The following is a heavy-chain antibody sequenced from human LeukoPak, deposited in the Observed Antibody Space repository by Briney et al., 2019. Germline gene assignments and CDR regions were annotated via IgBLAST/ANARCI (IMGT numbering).Heavy chain of an antibody. CDR2: ISWDGGST. D-gene: IGHD6-13*01. Sequence: PGGSLRLSCAASGFTFDDYAMHWVSQAPGKGLEWVSLISWDGGSTYYADSVKGRFTISRDNSKNSLYLQMNSLRAEDTALYYCAKDIGGGIAAAGSFDYWGQGTLVTVSS. J-gene: IGHJ4*02. V-gene: IGHV3-43D*03. CDR1: GFTFDDYA. CDR3: AKDIGGGIAAAGSFDY.